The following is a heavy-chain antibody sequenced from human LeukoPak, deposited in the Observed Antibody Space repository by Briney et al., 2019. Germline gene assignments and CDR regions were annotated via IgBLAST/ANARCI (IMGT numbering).Heavy chain of an antibody. D-gene: IGHD3-9*01. CDR2: ISGSGNYI. Sequence: GGSLRLSCAASEFAFNTYTMNWVRQAPGKGLEWVSSISGSGNYIYYADSLKGRFTISRDNAKNSLYLQMNSLRAEDTAVYYCARDMVYDILTGYYTHPPLGYWGQGTLVTVSS. CDR1: EFAFNTYT. V-gene: IGHV3-21*01. J-gene: IGHJ4*02. CDR3: ARDMVYDILTGYYTHPPLGY.